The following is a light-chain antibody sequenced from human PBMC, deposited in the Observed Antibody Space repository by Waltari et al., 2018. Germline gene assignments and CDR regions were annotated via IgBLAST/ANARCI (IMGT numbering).Light chain of an antibody. CDR3: CSFAGSTTWV. J-gene: IGLJ3*02. Sequence: QSALTQPASVSGSPGQSITISCTGTLSDIGPYHLVSWYRQLPGQAPQLIIYEVTKRPSGVSHRFSASKSGNSASLTISGLQAEDEADYYCCSFAGSTTWVFGGGTTVTVL. CDR2: EVT. CDR1: LSDIGPYHL. V-gene: IGLV2-23*02.